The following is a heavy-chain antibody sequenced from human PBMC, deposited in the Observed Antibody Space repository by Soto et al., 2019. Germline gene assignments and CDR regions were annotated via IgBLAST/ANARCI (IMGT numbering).Heavy chain of an antibody. CDR2: IKQDGSEK. D-gene: IGHD3-3*01. V-gene: IGHV3-7*01. CDR3: AIVDFWSGYRHFDY. J-gene: IGHJ4*02. CDR1: GFTFSSYW. Sequence: EVQLVESGGGLVQPGGSLRLSCAAYGFTFSSYWMSWVRQAPGKGLEWVANIKQDGSEKYYVDSVKGRFTISRDNAKNSLYLQMNSLRAEDTAVYYCAIVDFWSGYRHFDYWGQGTLVTVSS.